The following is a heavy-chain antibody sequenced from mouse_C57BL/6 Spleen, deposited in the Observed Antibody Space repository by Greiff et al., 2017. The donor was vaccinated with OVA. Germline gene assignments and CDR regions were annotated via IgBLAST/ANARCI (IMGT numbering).Heavy chain of an antibody. CDR3: TVIYYGNYVGY. CDR1: GYTFTDYE. D-gene: IGHD2-1*01. V-gene: IGHV1-15*01. CDR2: IDPETGGT. Sequence: QVQLQQSGAELVRPGASVTLSCKASGYTFTDYEMHWVKQTPVHGLEWIGAIDPETGGTAYNQKFKGKAILTADKSSSTAYMELRSLTSEDSAVYYCTVIYYGNYVGYWGQGTTLTVSS. J-gene: IGHJ2*01.